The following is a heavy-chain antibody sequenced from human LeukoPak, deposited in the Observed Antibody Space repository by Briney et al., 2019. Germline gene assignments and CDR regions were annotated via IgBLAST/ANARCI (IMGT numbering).Heavy chain of an antibody. CDR2: IYSGGST. CDR1: GFTVSSNY. V-gene: IGHV3-53*01. Sequence: PGGSLTLSCAASGFTVSSNYMSWLRQAPGKALEWVSVIYSGGSTYYADSVKGRFTISRDNSKNTLYLQMNSLRAEDTAVYYCARERWEFLDYWGQGTLVTVSS. CDR3: ARERWEFLDY. J-gene: IGHJ4*02. D-gene: IGHD1-26*01.